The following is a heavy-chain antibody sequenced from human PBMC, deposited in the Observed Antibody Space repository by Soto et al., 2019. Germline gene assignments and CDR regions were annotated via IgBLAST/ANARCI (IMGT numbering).Heavy chain of an antibody. CDR2: IRNKANSYTT. Sequence: GGSLRLSCVASGFTFSDHYMDWVRQAPGKGLEWVGRIRNKANSYTTKYAASVEGRFTISRDDSKNSLYLQMNSLKTEDTAVYYCARGGYCSSTSCHSDYYGMDVWGQGTTVTVSS. D-gene: IGHD2-2*01. V-gene: IGHV3-72*01. CDR1: GFTFSDHY. CDR3: ARGGYCSSTSCHSDYYGMDV. J-gene: IGHJ6*02.